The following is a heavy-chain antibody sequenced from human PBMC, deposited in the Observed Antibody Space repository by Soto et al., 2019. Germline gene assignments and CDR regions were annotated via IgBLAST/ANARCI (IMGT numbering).Heavy chain of an antibody. CDR3: ANLLITNDAFDI. J-gene: IGHJ3*02. CDR1: GYTFTGYY. D-gene: IGHD3-22*01. V-gene: IGHV1-46*01. Sequence: GASVKVSCKASGYTFTGYYMHWVRQAPGQGLEWMGIINPSGGSTNYAQKFQGRVTMTRDTSTSTLYMELSSLRSEDTAVYYCANLLITNDAFDIWGQGTMVTVSS. CDR2: INPSGGST.